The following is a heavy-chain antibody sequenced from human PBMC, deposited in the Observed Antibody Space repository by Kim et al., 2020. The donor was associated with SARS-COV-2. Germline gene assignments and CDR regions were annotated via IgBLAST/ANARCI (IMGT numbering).Heavy chain of an antibody. V-gene: IGHV3-13*04. CDR2: IGTAGET. CDR3: ARGIHQWLGVDV. Sequence: GGSLRLSCAASGFTFGGHDMHWVRQGSGKGLEWVSAIGTAGETFYSGSVKGRFIISRENGRNSLFLQMDSLKVGDTAVYYSARGIHQWLGVDVWGQGTTVTVSS. D-gene: IGHD5-18*01. CDR1: GFTFGGHD. J-gene: IGHJ6*02.